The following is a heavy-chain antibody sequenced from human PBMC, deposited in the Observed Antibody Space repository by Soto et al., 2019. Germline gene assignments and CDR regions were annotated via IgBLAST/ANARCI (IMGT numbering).Heavy chain of an antibody. CDR2: ISYDGSNK. D-gene: IGHD5-12*01. Sequence: PGGSLRLSCAASGFTFSSYGMHWVRQAPGKGLEWVAVISYDGSNKYYADSVKGRFTISRDNSKNTLYLQMNSLRAEDTAVYYCAKALGGYIYGMDVWGQGTTVTVSS. CDR3: AKALGGYIYGMDV. J-gene: IGHJ6*02. V-gene: IGHV3-30*18. CDR1: GFTFSSYG.